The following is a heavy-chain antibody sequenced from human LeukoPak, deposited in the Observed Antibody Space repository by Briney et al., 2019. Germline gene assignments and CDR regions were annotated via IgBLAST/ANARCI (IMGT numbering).Heavy chain of an antibody. CDR2: INPNSGGT. D-gene: IGHD5-24*01. CDR1: GYTFTGYY. V-gene: IGHV1-2*02. J-gene: IGHJ4*02. CDR3: ARVVVRDANNYKDY. Sequence: ASVKVSCKASGYTFTGYYMHWVRQAPGQGLEWMGWINPNSGGTNYAQKFQGRVTMTRDTSISAAYMELSRLRSDDTAVYYCARVVVRDANNYKDYWGQGTLVTVSS.